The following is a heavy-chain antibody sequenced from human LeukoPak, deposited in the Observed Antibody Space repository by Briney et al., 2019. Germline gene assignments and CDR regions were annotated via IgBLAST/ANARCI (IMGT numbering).Heavy chain of an antibody. J-gene: IGHJ4*02. Sequence: PGGSLRLYCAASGFTYRSYEMNSVRQAPGPGLEWVSYMRSIGSTIYYADSVKGRFTISRDNAKNSLYLQMNSLRAEDTAVYYCARDSVSYGSGFTFDYWGQGTLVTVSS. D-gene: IGHD3-10*01. CDR1: GFTYRSYE. CDR2: MRSIGSTI. V-gene: IGHV3-48*03. CDR3: ARDSVSYGSGFTFDY.